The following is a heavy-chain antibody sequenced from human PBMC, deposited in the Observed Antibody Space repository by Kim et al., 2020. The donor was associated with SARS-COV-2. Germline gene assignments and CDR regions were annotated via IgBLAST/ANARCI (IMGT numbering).Heavy chain of an antibody. CDR1: GGSISSYY. Sequence: SETLSLTCTVSGGSISSYYWSWIRQSPGKGLEWIGYAHFSGNTKYSPSLKGRVTISVETSKNQFSLKLNSLTAADTAVYYCARQRRRVTVSGIMYSLDYWGQGTLVIVSS. V-gene: IGHV4-59*08. CDR3: ARQRRRVTVSGIMYSLDY. D-gene: IGHD2-8*01. CDR2: AHFSGNT. J-gene: IGHJ4*02.